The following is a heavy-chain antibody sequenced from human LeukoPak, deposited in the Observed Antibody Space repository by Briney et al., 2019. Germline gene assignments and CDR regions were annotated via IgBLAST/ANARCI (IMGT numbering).Heavy chain of an antibody. J-gene: IGHJ4*02. CDR3: ARDYGSGSYYNVAYDY. CDR1: GFTFDDYG. CDR2: INWNGGST. Sequence: GGSLRLSCAASGFTFDDYGMSWVRQAPGKGLEWVSGINWNGGSTGYADSVKGRFTISRDNAKNSLYLQMNSLRAEDTALYHCARDYGSGSYYNVAYDYWGQGTLVTVSS. V-gene: IGHV3-20*01. D-gene: IGHD3-10*01.